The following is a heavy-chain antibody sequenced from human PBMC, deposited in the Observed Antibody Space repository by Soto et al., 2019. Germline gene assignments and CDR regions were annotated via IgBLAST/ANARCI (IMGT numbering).Heavy chain of an antibody. V-gene: IGHV4-31*03. J-gene: IGHJ4*02. D-gene: IGHD6-19*01. Sequence: SETLSLTCTVSGGSISSGGYYWSWIRQHPGKGLEWLGYVYYSGSTYYNPSLRSRVTISVDTSKNQFSLRLSSVTAADTAVYFCARSVAVPGAHIDYWGQGTQVTVSS. CDR3: ARSVAVPGAHIDY. CDR1: GGSISSGGYY. CDR2: VYYSGST.